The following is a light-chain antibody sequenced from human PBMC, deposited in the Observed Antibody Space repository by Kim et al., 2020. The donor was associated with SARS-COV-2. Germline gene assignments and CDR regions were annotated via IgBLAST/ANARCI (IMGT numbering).Light chain of an antibody. CDR3: QQYGDVPLT. CDR1: QDINNY. J-gene: IGKJ4*01. V-gene: IGKV1-33*01. Sequence: DIQMTQSPSSLSASVGDRVTITCQASQDINNYLNWYEQKSGKAPQVLIYDASNLETGVPSRFSGSGSGTHFTFTISSLQPEDIGTYYCQQYGDVPLTFGGETKVDIK. CDR2: DAS.